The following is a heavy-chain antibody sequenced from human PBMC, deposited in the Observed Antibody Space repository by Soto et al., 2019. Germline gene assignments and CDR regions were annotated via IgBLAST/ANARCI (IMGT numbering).Heavy chain of an antibody. Sequence: SVKVSCKASGGTFSSYAISWVRQAPGQGLEWMEGIIPIFGTANYAQKFQGRVTITADESTSTAYMELSSLRSEDTAVYYCARDQICSSTSCYSFDPWGQGTLVTVS. D-gene: IGHD2-2*01. V-gene: IGHV1-69*13. CDR1: GGTFSSYA. CDR3: ARDQICSSTSCYSFDP. CDR2: IIPIFGTA. J-gene: IGHJ5*02.